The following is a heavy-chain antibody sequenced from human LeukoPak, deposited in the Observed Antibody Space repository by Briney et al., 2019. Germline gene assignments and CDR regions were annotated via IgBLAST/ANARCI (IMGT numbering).Heavy chain of an antibody. V-gene: IGHV1-2*02. Sequence: ASVKVSCKASGYTFTAYYMYWVRQAPGQGLEWMGWINPKNGGSNSAQKFQGRVTMTRDTSISTAYMDLSRLRSDDTAVYYCAREPFEAGFDYWGQGTLVTVSS. CDR3: AREPFEAGFDY. D-gene: IGHD3-16*01. CDR2: INPKNGGS. J-gene: IGHJ4*01. CDR1: GYTFTAYY.